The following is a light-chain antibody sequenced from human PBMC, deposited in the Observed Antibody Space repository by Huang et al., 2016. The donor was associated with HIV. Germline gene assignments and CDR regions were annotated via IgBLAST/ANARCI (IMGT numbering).Light chain of an antibody. Sequence: DIQMTQSPSSLSASVGDRVTISCRASQSISTYLNWYQQKPGKAPKVVIYSVSRLQSGVPSRCSGSGSGTDFTLTISSLQPEDFATYFCQQCYSTLYTFGQGTKLEMK. CDR3: QQCYSTLYT. V-gene: IGKV1-39*01. J-gene: IGKJ2*01. CDR1: QSISTY. CDR2: SVS.